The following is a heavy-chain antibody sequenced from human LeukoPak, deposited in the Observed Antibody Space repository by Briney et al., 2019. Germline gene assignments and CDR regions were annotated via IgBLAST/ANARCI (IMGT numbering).Heavy chain of an antibody. Sequence: SETLSLTCTVSGGSISSYYWSWIRQPPGKGLEWIGYIYYSGSTNYKPSLKSRVTISVDTSENQFSLKLSSVTAADTGVYYCARGGYYGSGNDFRFDLWGQGTLVTVSS. CDR3: ARGGYYGSGNDFRFDL. CDR2: IYYSGST. J-gene: IGHJ5*02. V-gene: IGHV4-59*01. CDR1: GGSISSYY. D-gene: IGHD3-10*01.